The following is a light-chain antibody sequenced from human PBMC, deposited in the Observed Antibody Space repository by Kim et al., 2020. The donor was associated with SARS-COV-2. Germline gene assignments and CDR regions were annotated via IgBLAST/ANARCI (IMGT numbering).Light chain of an antibody. CDR1: NIGSKS. CDR2: YDS. CDR3: QVWDSSSDHPNWV. Sequence: SYELTQPPSVSVAPGKTARITCGGNNIGSKSVHWYQQKPGQAPVLVIYYDSDRPSGIPERFSGSNSGNTATLTISRVEARDEADYYCQVWDSSSDHPNWVFGGGTQLTVL. V-gene: IGLV3-21*04. J-gene: IGLJ3*02.